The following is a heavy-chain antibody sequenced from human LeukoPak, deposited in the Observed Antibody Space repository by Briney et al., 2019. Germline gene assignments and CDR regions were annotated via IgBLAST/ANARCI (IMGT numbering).Heavy chain of an antibody. V-gene: IGHV3-9*01. D-gene: IGHD3-10*01. CDR2: ISWNSGSI. Sequence: GGSLRLSCAASGFTFDDYAMHWVRQAPGKGLEWVSGISWNSGSIGYADSVKGRFTISRDSAKNSLYLQMNSLRAEDTALYYCAKDAYYYGSGSYKAFYFDYWGQGTLVTVSS. CDR1: GFTFDDYA. CDR3: AKDAYYYGSGSYKAFYFDY. J-gene: IGHJ4*02.